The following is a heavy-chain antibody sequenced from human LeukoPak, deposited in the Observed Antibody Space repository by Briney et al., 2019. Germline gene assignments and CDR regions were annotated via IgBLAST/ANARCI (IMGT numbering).Heavy chain of an antibody. D-gene: IGHD1-26*01. CDR2: ISSSGSTI. V-gene: IGHV3-48*03. Sequence: GGSLRLSCAASGFTFSSYEMNWVRQAPGKGLEWVSYISSSGSTIYYADSVKGRFTISRDNAKNSLYLQMNSLRAEDTAVYYCARESGMAGLRDYYCMDVWGQGTTVTVSS. CDR1: GFTFSSYE. CDR3: ARESGMAGLRDYYCMDV. J-gene: IGHJ6*02.